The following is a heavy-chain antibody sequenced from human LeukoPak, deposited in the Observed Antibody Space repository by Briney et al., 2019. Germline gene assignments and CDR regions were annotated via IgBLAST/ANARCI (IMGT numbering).Heavy chain of an antibody. CDR1: GYTFTSYA. D-gene: IGHD6-6*01. J-gene: IGHJ6*02. CDR2: INAGNGNT. Sequence: ASVKVSCKASGYTFTSYAMHWVRQAPGQRLGWMGWINAGNGNTKYSQKFQGRVTITRDTSASTAYMELSSLRSEDTAVYYCAAVGWEYSSSPLPMDVWGQGTTVTVSS. V-gene: IGHV1-3*01. CDR3: AAVGWEYSSSPLPMDV.